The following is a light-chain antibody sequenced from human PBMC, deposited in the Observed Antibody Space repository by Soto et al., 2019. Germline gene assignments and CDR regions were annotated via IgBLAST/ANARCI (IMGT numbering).Light chain of an antibody. V-gene: IGKV1-13*02. CDR3: QQFEIYPIT. CDR1: QGVSLS. CDR2: DAS. J-gene: IGKJ5*01. Sequence: AIQLTQSPSSLSASVGDRVTITCRASQGVSLSIAWDQQTPGRAPKLLIYDASALASGVPSRFSASGSGTDFFLTISILQPEDFATYFCQQFEIYPITFGQGTRLEIK.